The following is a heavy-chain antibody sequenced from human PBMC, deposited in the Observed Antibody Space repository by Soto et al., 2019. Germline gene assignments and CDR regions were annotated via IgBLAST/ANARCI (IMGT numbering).Heavy chain of an antibody. D-gene: IGHD2-21*02. J-gene: IGHJ3*02. V-gene: IGHV4-4*02. Sequence: QVQLQESGPGLVKPSGTLSLTCAVSGGSVSSSNWWSWVRQSPGKGLEWMGEIYHSGSAHYNPSLKSRATRSLDKSKNQSSLRLTSVTAADTAVYYCARVPGVVVSADDAFDIWGPGTRVIVSS. CDR3: ARVPGVVVSADDAFDI. CDR1: GGSVSSSNW. CDR2: IYHSGSA.